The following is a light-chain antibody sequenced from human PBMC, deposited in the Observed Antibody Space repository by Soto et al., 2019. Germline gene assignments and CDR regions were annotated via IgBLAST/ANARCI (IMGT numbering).Light chain of an antibody. CDR1: QSLSSN. J-gene: IGKJ1*01. CDR3: QQYNNWPPWT. CDR2: AAS. Sequence: DIAMTQSPATLSVSPGERATLSCRASQSLSSNLAWYQQKPGQAPRLLIYAASTRATGVPARFSGSGSGTEFTLTISSLQSEDFAVYYCQQYNNWPPWTFGQGTKVEIK. V-gene: IGKV3-15*01.